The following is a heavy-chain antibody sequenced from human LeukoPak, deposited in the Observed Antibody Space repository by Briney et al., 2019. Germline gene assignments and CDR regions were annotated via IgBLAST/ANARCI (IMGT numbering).Heavy chain of an antibody. CDR2: INHSGST. V-gene: IGHV4-34*01. J-gene: IGHJ4*02. Sequence: SETLSLTCAVYGGSFSGYYWSWIRQPPGKGLEWIGEINHSGSTNYNPSLKSRVTISVDTSKNQFSLKLSSVTAADTAVYYCARHAIAVAGFDYWGQGTLVTVSS. D-gene: IGHD6-19*01. CDR3: ARHAIAVAGFDY. CDR1: GGSFSGYY.